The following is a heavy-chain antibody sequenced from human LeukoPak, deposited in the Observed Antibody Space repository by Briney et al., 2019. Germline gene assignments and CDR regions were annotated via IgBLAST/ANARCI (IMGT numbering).Heavy chain of an antibody. J-gene: IGHJ4*02. CDR2: ISGSGGST. CDR3: AKDPPVLLWFGELEVK. D-gene: IGHD3-10*01. CDR1: GFTFSTYW. Sequence: GGSLRLSCAASGFTFSTYWMTWVRQAPGKGLEWFSAISGSGGSTYYADSVKGRFTISRDNSKNTLYLQMNSLRAEDTAVYYCAKDPPVLLWFGELEVKWGQGTLVTVSS. V-gene: IGHV3-23*01.